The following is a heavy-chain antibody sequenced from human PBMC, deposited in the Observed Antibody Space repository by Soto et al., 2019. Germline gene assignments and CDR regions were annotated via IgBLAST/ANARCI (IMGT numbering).Heavy chain of an antibody. CDR2: ISYDGSNK. V-gene: IGHV3-30*03. CDR1: GFTFSSYG. J-gene: IGHJ4*02. Sequence: QVQLVESGGGVVQPGRSLRLSCAASGFTFSSYGMHWVRQAPGKGLEWVAVISYDGSNKYYADSVKGRFTISRDNSKNTLYLQMNSLRAEDTAVYCCAADSSGYYEYFDYWGQGTLVTVSS. CDR3: AADSSGYYEYFDY. D-gene: IGHD3-22*01.